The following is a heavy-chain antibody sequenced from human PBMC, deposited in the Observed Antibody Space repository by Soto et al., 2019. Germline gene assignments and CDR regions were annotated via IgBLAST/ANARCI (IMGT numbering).Heavy chain of an antibody. Sequence: SETLSLTCTVSGGSISSYYWSWIRQPPGKGLEWIGYIYYSGSTNYNPSLKSRVTISVDTSKNQFSLKLSSVTAVDSAFFYCAKGGAPSSPQIDYGGQGTLVTVSS. CDR3: AKGGAPSSPQIDY. J-gene: IGHJ4*02. CDR1: GGSISSYY. CDR2: IYYSGST. D-gene: IGHD6-13*01. V-gene: IGHV4-59*01.